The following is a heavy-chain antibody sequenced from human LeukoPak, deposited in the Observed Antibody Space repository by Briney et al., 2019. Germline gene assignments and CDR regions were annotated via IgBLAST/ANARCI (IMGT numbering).Heavy chain of an antibody. CDR1: SGSISSYY. CDR2: IYYSGST. CDR3: ARDLISSTSCL. J-gene: IGHJ4*02. V-gene: IGHV4-59*01. Sequence: SETLSLTCTVSSGSISSYYWSWIRQPPGKGLEWIGYIYYSGSTNYNPSLKSRVTISVDTSKNQFSLKLSSVTAADTAVYYCARDLISSTSCLWGQGTLVTVSS. D-gene: IGHD2-2*01.